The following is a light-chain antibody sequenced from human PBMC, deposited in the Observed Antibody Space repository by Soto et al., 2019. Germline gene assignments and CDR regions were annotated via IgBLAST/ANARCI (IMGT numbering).Light chain of an antibody. CDR3: QQYVSSPLT. CDR1: QSVSNNY. CDR2: GAS. J-gene: IGKJ4*01. V-gene: IGKV3-20*01. Sequence: EIGLKQSLGTLSLSQGEGATLSCRASQSVSNNYLAWYQQKPGQAPRLVISGASSRATAIPDRFSGSGSGTDFTLTISRLEPEDFAVYYCQQYVSSPLTFGQGTKVDIK.